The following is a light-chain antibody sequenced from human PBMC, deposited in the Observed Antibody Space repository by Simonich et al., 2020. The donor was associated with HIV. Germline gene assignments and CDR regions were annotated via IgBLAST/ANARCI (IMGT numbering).Light chain of an antibody. V-gene: IGLV1-51*01. CDR2: DNN. CDR3: GTWDNSLSGVV. Sequence: TQPASVSGSPGQSITISCTGTSRDVCGSKFVSWYPHHPGKAPKLLIYDNNKRPSGIPDRFSGAKSDTSATLGITGLQTGDEADYYCGTWDNSLSGVVFGGGTKLTVL. CDR1: SRDVCGSKF. J-gene: IGLJ2*01.